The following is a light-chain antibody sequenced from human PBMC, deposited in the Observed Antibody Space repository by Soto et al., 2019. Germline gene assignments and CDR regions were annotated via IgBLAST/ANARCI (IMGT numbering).Light chain of an antibody. CDR2: GAS. Sequence: IVMTQSPGTPSESPGETATVSCRASQSVSSNLAWYQKKPGQAPRLLIYGASTRATGIPVRCSGSRSGTEFTLTISSLQSEEFAVYYCQQYNNWPRKFGQGTKVYIK. J-gene: IGKJ1*01. V-gene: IGKV3-15*01. CDR3: QQYNNWPRK. CDR1: QSVSSN.